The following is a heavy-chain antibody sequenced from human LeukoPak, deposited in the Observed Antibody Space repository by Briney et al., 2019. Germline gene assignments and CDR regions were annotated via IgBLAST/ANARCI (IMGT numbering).Heavy chain of an antibody. D-gene: IGHD6-13*01. CDR2: INPNSGDT. CDR3: ARGGPGIAAAGSLYYFAY. J-gene: IGHJ4*02. Sequence: ASVKVSCKASGYTFTGYYMHWVRQAPGQGLECMGWINPNSGDTNYVQKFQGRVTMTRDTSISTAYMELSRLRSDDTAVYYCARGGPGIAAAGSLYYFAYWGQGTLATVSS. CDR1: GYTFTGYY. V-gene: IGHV1-2*02.